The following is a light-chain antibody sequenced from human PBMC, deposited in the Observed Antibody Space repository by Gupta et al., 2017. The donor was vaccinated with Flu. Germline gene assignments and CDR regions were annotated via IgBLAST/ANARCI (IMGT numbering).Light chain of an antibody. J-gene: IGKJ1*01. V-gene: IGKV3-20*01. CDR2: HTS. Sequence: EIVLTQSPGTLSLSPGERATLSCKASQSVSAGYLAWYQQKSGQPPGLLMYHTSTRAAGISDRFSGSGSETDFALTISRLEPEDFAMYYCQQYAASPRTFGQGTKVEIK. CDR1: QSVSAGY. CDR3: QQYAASPRT.